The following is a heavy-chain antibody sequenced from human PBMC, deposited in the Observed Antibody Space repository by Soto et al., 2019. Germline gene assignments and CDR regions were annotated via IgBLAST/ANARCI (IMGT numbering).Heavy chain of an antibody. CDR2: IYYSVST. V-gene: IGHV4-59*01. D-gene: IGHD4-4*01. J-gene: IGHJ4*02. Sequence: SETLSLTCTVSGGSISSYYWSWIRQPPGKGLEWIGYIYYSVSTNYNPSLKSRVTISVDTSKNQFSLKLSSVTAADTAVYYCARDPGTVKALFEYWGQGTGVTGAS. CDR1: GGSISSYY. CDR3: ARDPGTVKALFEY.